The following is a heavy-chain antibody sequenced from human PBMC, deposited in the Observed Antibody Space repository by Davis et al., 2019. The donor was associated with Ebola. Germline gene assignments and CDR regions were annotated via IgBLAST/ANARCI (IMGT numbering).Heavy chain of an antibody. CDR1: GYSISSGYY. D-gene: IGHD5-18*01. Sequence: SETLSLTCSVSGYSISSGYYWGWIRQPPGKGLEWIGYIHYSEGTYYNVSLKSRVTISADTSNNQFSLKLTSVTAADTAVYYCARDSGYSYGWGFDYWGQGALVTVAS. CDR2: IHYSEGT. CDR3: ARDSGYSYGWGFDY. J-gene: IGHJ4*02. V-gene: IGHV4-30-4*08.